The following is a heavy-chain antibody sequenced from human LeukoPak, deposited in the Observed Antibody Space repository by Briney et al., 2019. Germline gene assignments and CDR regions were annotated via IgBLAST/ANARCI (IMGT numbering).Heavy chain of an antibody. J-gene: IGHJ6*03. CDR3: AREGIVGAGDYYYYMDV. Sequence: GGSLRLSCAASGFTFDDYGMSWVRQAPGKGLEWVSGINWNGGSTGYADSVKGRFTISRDNAKNSLYLQMNSLRAEDTALYYCAREGIVGAGDYYYYMDVRGKGTTVTVSS. D-gene: IGHD1-26*01. V-gene: IGHV3-20*04. CDR2: INWNGGST. CDR1: GFTFDDYG.